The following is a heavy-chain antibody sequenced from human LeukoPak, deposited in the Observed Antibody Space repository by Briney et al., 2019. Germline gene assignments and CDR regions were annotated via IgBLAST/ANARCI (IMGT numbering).Heavy chain of an antibody. V-gene: IGHV4-34*01. CDR2: INHSGST. Sequence: SETLSLTCAVYGGSFSGYYWSWIRQPPGKGLEWIGEINHSGSTNYNPSLKSRVTISVDTSKNQFSLKLSSVTAADTAVYYCARERYYYFDYWGQGTLVTVSS. D-gene: IGHD1-14*01. J-gene: IGHJ4*02. CDR3: ARERYYYFDY. CDR1: GGSFSGYY.